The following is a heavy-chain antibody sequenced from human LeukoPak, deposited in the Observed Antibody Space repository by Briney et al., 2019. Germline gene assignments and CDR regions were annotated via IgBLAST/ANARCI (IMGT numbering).Heavy chain of an antibody. CDR2: IKQDGSEK. D-gene: IGHD1-1*01. J-gene: IGHJ6*03. Sequence: GGSLRLSCAASGFTFSSYWMSWVRQAPGKGLEWVANIKQDGSEKYYVDSVKGRFTIYRDNAKNSLYLQMNSLRAEDTAVYYCARGQLELLSDYYYYMDVWGKGTTVTVSS. V-gene: IGHV3-7*01. CDR3: ARGQLELLSDYYYYMDV. CDR1: GFTFSSYW.